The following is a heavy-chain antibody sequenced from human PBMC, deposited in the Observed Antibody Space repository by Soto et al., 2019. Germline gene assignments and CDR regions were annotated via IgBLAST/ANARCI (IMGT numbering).Heavy chain of an antibody. CDR2: FDPEDGET. CDR3: APGVIGLSGYYHEYFQH. V-gene: IGHV1-24*01. CDR1: GYTLTELS. Sequence: GASVKVSCKVSGYTLTELSMHWVRQAPGKGLEWMGGFDPEDGETIYAQKFQGRVTMTEDTSTDTAYMELSSLRSEDTAVYYCAPGVIGLSGYYHEYFQHWGQGILVTVSS. D-gene: IGHD3-22*01. J-gene: IGHJ1*01.